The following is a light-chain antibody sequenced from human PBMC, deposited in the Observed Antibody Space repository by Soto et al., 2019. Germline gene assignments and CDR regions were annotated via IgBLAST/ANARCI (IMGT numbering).Light chain of an antibody. J-gene: IGKJ1*01. CDR2: DAS. CDR3: LQDHDDSWT. V-gene: IGKV1-5*01. CDR1: QTISRW. Sequence: DIQITQSPPTLSPCLFNRVIITCRASQTISRWLAWYQQRPGKAPKLLIYDASSLQSGVPSRFSGSGSGTDFTLTISSLQPEDFATYYCLQDHDDSWTFGQGTKVDIK.